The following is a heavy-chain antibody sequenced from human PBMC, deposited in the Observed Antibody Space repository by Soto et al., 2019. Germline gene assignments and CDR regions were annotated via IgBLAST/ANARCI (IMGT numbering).Heavy chain of an antibody. CDR3: ASRDPGTSVDY. CDR1: GGSLTLNNW. V-gene: IGHV4-4*02. J-gene: IGHJ4*02. Sequence: SETLSLTCAVSGGSLTLNNWWTWVRQPPGQGLEWIGEIYRTGSTNYNPSRKSRVTLSLAKSENQFSLKVTSLTAADTAVYYCASRDPGTSVDYWGQGTLVTVSS. D-gene: IGHD1-7*01. CDR2: IYRTGST.